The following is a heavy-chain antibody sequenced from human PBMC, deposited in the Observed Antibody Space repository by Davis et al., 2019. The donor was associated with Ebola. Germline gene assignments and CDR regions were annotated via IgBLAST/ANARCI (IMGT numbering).Heavy chain of an antibody. CDR1: GFTVSSNY. CDR3: ARGHSSSWYAYYYGMDV. J-gene: IGHJ6*02. Sequence: GGSLRLSCAASGFTVSSNYMSWVRQAPGKGLEWVSVIYSGGSTYYADSVKGRFTISRDNAKNTLYLQMNSLRAEDTAVYYCARGHSSSWYAYYYGMDVWGQGTTVTVSS. CDR2: IYSGGST. D-gene: IGHD6-13*01. V-gene: IGHV3-53*01.